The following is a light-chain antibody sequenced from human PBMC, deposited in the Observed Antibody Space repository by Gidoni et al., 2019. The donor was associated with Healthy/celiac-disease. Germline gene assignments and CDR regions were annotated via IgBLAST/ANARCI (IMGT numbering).Light chain of an antibody. J-gene: IGKJ5*01. V-gene: IGKV4-1*01. CDR3: QQYYSTPIT. CDR1: QSVLYSSNNKNY. Sequence: DIVMTQSPDSLAVSLGESATINCKSSQSVLYSSNNKNYLAWYQQKPGQPPKLLMYWASTRESGVPDRFSGSGSGTDFTLTISSLQAEDVAVYYCQQYYSTPITCGQGTRLEIK. CDR2: WAS.